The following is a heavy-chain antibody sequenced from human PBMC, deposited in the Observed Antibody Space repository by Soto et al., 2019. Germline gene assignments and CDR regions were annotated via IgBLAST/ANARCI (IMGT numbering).Heavy chain of an antibody. CDR2: IRSKAYGGTT. CDR3: TRVQGSSSWYDY. V-gene: IGHV3-49*04. Sequence: GGSLRLSCTAYGFTFGDYAMSWVRQAPGKGLEWVGFIRSKAYGGTTEYAASVKGRFTISRDDSKSIAYLQMNSLKTEDTAVYYCTRVQGSSSWYDYWGQGTLVTVSS. J-gene: IGHJ4*02. CDR1: GFTFGDYA. D-gene: IGHD6-13*01.